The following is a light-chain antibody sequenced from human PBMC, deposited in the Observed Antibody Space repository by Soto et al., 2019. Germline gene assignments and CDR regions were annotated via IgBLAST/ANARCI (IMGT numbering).Light chain of an antibody. Sequence: DIQMTQSPSTLSASVGDRVSITCRASQKPGKAPNLLIYQASNLETGVPSRFTGSGSGTEFTLTISSLQPDDLATYYCLQYQSYWTFGQGTKVEVK. CDR3: LQYQSYWT. CDR2: QAS. J-gene: IGKJ1*01. V-gene: IGKV1-5*03. CDR1: Q.